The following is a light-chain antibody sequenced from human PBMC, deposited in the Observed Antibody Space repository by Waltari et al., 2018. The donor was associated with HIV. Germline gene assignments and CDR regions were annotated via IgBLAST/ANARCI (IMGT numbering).Light chain of an antibody. CDR3: VGWDGSLSGYV. J-gene: IGLJ1*01. Sequence: QSVLTQPPSASGTPGQTVTISCSGSSCNIGNANVYWYQQLPGMTPKLLIYKNYQRPSGVPDRFAGSKSGTSASLAISGLRSEDEADYYCVGWDGSLSGYVFGAGTTVTVL. V-gene: IGLV1-47*01. CDR2: KNY. CDR1: SCNIGNAN.